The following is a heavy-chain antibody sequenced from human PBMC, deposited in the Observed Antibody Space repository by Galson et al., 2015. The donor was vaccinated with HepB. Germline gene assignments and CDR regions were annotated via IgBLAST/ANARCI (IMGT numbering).Heavy chain of an antibody. J-gene: IGHJ4*02. Sequence: SLRLSCAGSGFTFSRYWMSWVRQAPGKGLECVANIKQDGSEKYYVDSVKGRFTISRDNAKNSLYLQMNSLRAEDTAVYYCARDLENYYDGSGYWGQGTLVTVSS. D-gene: IGHD3-22*01. V-gene: IGHV3-7*01. CDR3: ARDLENYYDGSGY. CDR2: IKQDGSEK. CDR1: GFTFSRYW.